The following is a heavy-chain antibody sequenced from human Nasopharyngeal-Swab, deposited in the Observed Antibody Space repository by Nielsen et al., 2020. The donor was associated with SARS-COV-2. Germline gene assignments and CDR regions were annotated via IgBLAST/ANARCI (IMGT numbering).Heavy chain of an antibody. J-gene: IGHJ4*02. CDR2: ISDDGNNK. V-gene: IGHV3-30*18. D-gene: IGHD2-8*01. CDR3: AKGYGRPAPSTYFDN. Sequence: LSLICAVSIFTFSHYGMNWVRQAPGKGLEWVAVISDDGNNKYYADSVKGRFTISRDNSKNTLYLQMNSLSAEDTAVYYCAKGYGRPAPSTYFDNWGQGTLVTVSS. CDR1: IFTFSHYG.